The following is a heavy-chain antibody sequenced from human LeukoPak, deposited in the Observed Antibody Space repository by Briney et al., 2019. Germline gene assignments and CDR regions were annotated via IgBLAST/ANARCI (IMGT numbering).Heavy chain of an antibody. CDR3: ARIRGNFGFDY. J-gene: IGHJ4*02. V-gene: IGHV4-59*01. D-gene: IGHD1-7*01. CDR2: IYYSGST. CDR1: GGSISSDY. Sequence: PSETLSLTCTVSGGSISSDYWNWIRQPPGKGLEWIGFIYYSGSTNYNPSLKSRVTISVDTSKSQFSLKLTSVTAADTAVYYCARIRGNFGFDYWGQGTLVTVSS.